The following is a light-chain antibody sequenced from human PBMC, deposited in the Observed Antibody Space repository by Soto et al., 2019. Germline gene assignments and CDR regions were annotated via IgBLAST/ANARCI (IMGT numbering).Light chain of an antibody. J-gene: IGLJ1*01. CDR3: SSYTSSSSNV. Sequence: QSVLTQPASVSGSPGQSITISCTGTSSDVGGYNYVSWYQQYPGKAPKLMIFDVSYRPSGVSNRFSGSKSGNTASLTISGLQAEDEADYYCSSYTSSSSNVFGTGTKVNRP. CDR1: SSDVGGYNY. CDR2: DVS. V-gene: IGLV2-14*01.